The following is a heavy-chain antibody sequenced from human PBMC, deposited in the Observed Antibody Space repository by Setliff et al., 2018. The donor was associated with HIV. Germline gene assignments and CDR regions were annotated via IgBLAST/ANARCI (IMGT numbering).Heavy chain of an antibody. CDR3: AKDSTYYYGSGSSPLRPHYYYGMDV. CDR1: GFTFRSYA. V-gene: IGHV3-23*01. CDR2: IVGSGGST. D-gene: IGHD3-10*01. Sequence: GGSLRLSCAASGFTFRSYAMNWVRQAPGKGLEWVSAIVGSGGSTYYADSVKGRFTISRDNSKNTLYLQMNSLRAEDTAVYYCAKDSTYYYGSGSSPLRPHYYYGMDVWGQGTTVTVSS. J-gene: IGHJ6*02.